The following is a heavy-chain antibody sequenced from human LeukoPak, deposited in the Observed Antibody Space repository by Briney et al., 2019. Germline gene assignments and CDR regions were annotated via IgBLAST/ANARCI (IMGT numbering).Heavy chain of an antibody. V-gene: IGHV4-59*01. CDR2: IYYSGST. CDR1: GGSISSYY. CDR3: ARLFQLQHSDAFDI. D-gene: IGHD2-2*01. Sequence: SETLSLTCTVSGGSISSYYWSWIRQPPGKELEWIGYIYYSGSTNYNPSLKSRVTISVDTSKNQFSLKLSSVTAADTAVYYCARLFQLQHSDAFDIWGQGTMVTVSS. J-gene: IGHJ3*02.